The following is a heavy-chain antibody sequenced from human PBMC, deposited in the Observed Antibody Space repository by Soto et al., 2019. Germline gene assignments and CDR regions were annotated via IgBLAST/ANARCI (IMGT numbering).Heavy chain of an antibody. CDR1: GDSVSSNTAA. CDR2: TYYRSNWRH. CDR3: ERGVAGSGFDL. J-gene: IGHJ4*02. V-gene: IGHV6-1*01. Sequence: PSQTLSLTCAISGDSVSSNTAAWNWIRSSPSRGLEWLGRTYYRSNWRHDYAVSVKSRITVNPDTSKNHFSLQLNSVTPDGTAVYYCERGVAGSGFDLWGQGTLVTVSS. D-gene: IGHD6-19*01.